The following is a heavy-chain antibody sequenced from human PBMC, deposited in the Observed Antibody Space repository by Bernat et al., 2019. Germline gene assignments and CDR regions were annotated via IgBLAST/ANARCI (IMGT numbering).Heavy chain of an antibody. J-gene: IGHJ4*02. CDR3: ASGFYDILTGYYNPNNYFDY. Sequence: QLQLQESGPGLVKPSETLSLTCTVSGGSISSSSYYWGWIRQPPGKGLEWIGSIYYSGSTYYNPSLKSRVTISVDTSKTQFSLKLRSVTAADTAVYYCASGFYDILTGYYNPNNYFDYWGQGTLVTVSS. D-gene: IGHD3-9*01. V-gene: IGHV4-39*01. CDR2: IYYSGST. CDR1: GGSISSSSYY.